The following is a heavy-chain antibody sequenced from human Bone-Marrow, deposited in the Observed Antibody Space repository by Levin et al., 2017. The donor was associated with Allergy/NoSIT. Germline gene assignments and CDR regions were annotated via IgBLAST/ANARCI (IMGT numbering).Heavy chain of an antibody. D-gene: IGHD3-10*01. J-gene: IGHJ5*02. V-gene: IGHV1-2*02. CDR3: ARDYDVENYGEWWFDP. CDR1: GYSFTAYY. Sequence: ASVKVSCKTSGYSFTAYYIHWVRQAPGQGLEWMGWVAPKTGGAIYAQKFEGRVTMTRDMSINTTYMELSRLTPDDTAIYYCARDYDVENYGEWWFDPWGQGTLVTVSS. CDR2: VAPKTGGA.